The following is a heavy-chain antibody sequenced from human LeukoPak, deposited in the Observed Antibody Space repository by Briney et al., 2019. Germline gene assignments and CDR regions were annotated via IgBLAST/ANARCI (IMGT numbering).Heavy chain of an antibody. CDR2: MSSSGIT. CDR3: ALLGGGPPMATPDY. V-gene: IGHV4-59*02. CDR1: GGSVSGYY. D-gene: IGHD3-10*01. J-gene: IGHJ4*02. Sequence: SETLSLTCTVSGGSVSGYYCSWIRQAPGKGLDCIGYMSSSGITSYNPTLKSRVTISVDTSMNQFSLKLTSVTVADTAVYSCALLGGGPPMATPDYWGQGTLVTVSS.